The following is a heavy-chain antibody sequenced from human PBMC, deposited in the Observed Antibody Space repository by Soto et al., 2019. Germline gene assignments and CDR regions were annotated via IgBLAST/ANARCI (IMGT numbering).Heavy chain of an antibody. Sequence: EVQLLESGGGLVQPGGSLRLSCAASGFAFSSCAMSWVRQAPGKGLEWVSLISGSGGSTNYADSVKGRFTISRDNSKNTLYLQMNSLRAEDTAVYYCAKAVEYYDILTSFYYYYGMDVWGQGTTVTVSS. V-gene: IGHV3-23*01. D-gene: IGHD3-9*01. CDR1: GFAFSSCA. CDR2: ISGSGGST. CDR3: AKAVEYYDILTSFYYYYGMDV. J-gene: IGHJ6*02.